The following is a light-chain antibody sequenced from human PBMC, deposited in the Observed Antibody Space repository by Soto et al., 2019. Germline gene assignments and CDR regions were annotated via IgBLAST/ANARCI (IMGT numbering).Light chain of an antibody. CDR1: QSVSIK. CDR3: QQYGSSPWT. CDR2: GAS. J-gene: IGKJ1*01. V-gene: IGKV3-20*01. Sequence: EILLTQSPATLSVSRGDRVTLSCRASQSVSIKLAWYQQKPGQAPRLLIYGASSRATGIPDRFSGSGSGTDFTLTISRLEPEDFAVYYCQQYGSSPWTFGQGTKVDIK.